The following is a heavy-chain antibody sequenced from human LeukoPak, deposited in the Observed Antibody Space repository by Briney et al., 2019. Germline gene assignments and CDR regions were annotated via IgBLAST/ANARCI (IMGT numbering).Heavy chain of an antibody. CDR2: ISYDGYNK. CDR3: ARDHAQGIAVPDDD. CDR1: GFTFSSYA. V-gene: IGHV3-30-3*01. D-gene: IGHD6-19*01. J-gene: IGHJ4*02. Sequence: GGSLRLSCAASGFTFSSYAMHWVRQASGEGLEWVALISYDGYNKYYADSVKGRFTISRGNSKNTLYLQMNSLRAEDTALYYCARDHAQGIAVPDDDWGQGTLVTVSS.